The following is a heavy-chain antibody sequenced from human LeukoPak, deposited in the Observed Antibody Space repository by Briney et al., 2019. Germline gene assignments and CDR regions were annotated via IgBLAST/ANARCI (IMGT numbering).Heavy chain of an antibody. V-gene: IGHV3-30*02. CDR2: IRYDGSNK. D-gene: IGHD3-3*01. Sequence: QAGGSLRLSCAASGFTFSSYGMHWVRQAPGKGLEWVAFIRYDGSNKYYADSVKGRFTISRDNSKNTLYLQMNSLRAEDTAVYYCAKDRERFLEWLLTPHFDYWGQGTLVTVSS. J-gene: IGHJ4*02. CDR3: AKDRERFLEWLLTPHFDY. CDR1: GFTFSSYG.